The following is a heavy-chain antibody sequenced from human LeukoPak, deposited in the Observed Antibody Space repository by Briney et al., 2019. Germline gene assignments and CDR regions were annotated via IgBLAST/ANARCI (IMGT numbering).Heavy chain of an antibody. D-gene: IGHD5-18*01. CDR1: GGSISSSSYY. J-gene: IGHJ4*02. V-gene: IGHV4-39*07. CDR3: ARAYSYGQSFDY. CDR2: IYYSGST. Sequence: TPSETLSLTCTVSGGSISSSSYYWGWIRQPPGKGLEWIGSIYYSGSTYYNPYLKSRVTISVDTSKNQSSLKLSSVTAADTAVYYCARAYSYGQSFDYWGQGTLVTVSS.